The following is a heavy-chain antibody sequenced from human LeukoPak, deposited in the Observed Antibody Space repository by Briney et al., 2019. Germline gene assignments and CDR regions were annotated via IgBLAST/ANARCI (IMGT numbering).Heavy chain of an antibody. CDR1: GFTFSSYE. CDR3: ARFIAVAGTGLSDY. J-gene: IGHJ4*02. CDR2: ISSSGSTI. V-gene: IGHV3-48*03. Sequence: QPGGSLRLSCAASGFTFSSYEMNWVRQAPGKGLEWVSYISSSGSTIYYADSVKGRFTISRDNAKNSLYLQMNSLRAEDTAVYYCARFIAVAGTGLSDYWGQGTLVTVSS. D-gene: IGHD6-19*01.